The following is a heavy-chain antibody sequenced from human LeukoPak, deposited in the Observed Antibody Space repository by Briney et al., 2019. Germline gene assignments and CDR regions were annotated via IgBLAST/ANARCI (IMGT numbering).Heavy chain of an antibody. J-gene: IGHJ4*02. CDR1: RFTFNTYA. CDR2: VSGSGGST. V-gene: IGHV3-23*01. Sequence: GGSPRLSCAASRFTFNTYAMSWVRQAPGKGLEWVSAVSGSGGSTYYAGSVKGRFTVSRDNSKNTLYLQMNSLRAEDTAVYYCAKVAVAGTGGTDYWGQGTLVTVSS. CDR3: AKVAVAGTGGTDY. D-gene: IGHD6-19*01.